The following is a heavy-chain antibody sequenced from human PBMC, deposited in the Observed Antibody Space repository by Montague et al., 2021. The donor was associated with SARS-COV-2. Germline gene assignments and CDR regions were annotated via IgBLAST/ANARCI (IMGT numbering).Heavy chain of an antibody. CDR2: LYNGGTT. Sequence: SETLSLTCNVSGGSISSSTYYWGWIRQPPGKGLEWIGNLYNGGTTYYSPSLKSRVTISVDTSKNHFSLNMASVTAADTAVYYCARTSKLRESSSGNYYYHAMDVWGQGTTVTFSS. V-gene: IGHV4-39*02. D-gene: IGHD3-16*01. CDR1: GGSISSSTYY. J-gene: IGHJ6*02. CDR3: ARTSKLRESSSGNYYYHAMDV.